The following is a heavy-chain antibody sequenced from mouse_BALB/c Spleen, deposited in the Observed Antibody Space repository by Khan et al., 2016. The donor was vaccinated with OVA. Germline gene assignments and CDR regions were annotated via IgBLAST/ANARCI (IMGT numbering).Heavy chain of an antibody. Sequence: QIQLVQSGPELKKPGETVKISCKASGYTFTNYGMNWVKQAPGKGLKWMGWINTYTGEPTYADDFKGRFAFSLKTSASTAYLQINNLKSEDTATYFCARPPYFSYVMVYWGQGTSVTVSS. V-gene: IGHV9-3-1*01. CDR2: INTYTGEP. CDR3: ARPPYFSYVMVY. CDR1: GYTFTNYG. J-gene: IGHJ4*01. D-gene: IGHD2-10*01.